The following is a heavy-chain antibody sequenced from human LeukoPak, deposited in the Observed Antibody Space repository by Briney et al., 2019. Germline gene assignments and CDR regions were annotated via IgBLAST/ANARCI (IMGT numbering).Heavy chain of an antibody. J-gene: IGHJ4*02. CDR2: ISYDGSNK. CDR1: GFTFSSYA. V-gene: IGHV3-30*04. CDR3: ARDVVGATRKRSIDY. Sequence: GGSLRLSCAASGFTFSSYAMHWVRQAPGKGLEWVAVISYDGSNKYYADSVKGRFTISRDNSKNTLYLQMNSLRAEDTAVYYCARDVVGATRKRSIDYWGQGTLVTVSS. D-gene: IGHD1-26*01.